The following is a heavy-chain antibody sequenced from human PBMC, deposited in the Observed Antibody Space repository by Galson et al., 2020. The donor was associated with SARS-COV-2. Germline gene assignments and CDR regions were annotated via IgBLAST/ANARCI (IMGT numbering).Heavy chain of an antibody. CDR1: GYTSRSHG. CDR3: ARDMGYGPWLDGDSSSWYFDL. D-gene: IGHD3-9*01. CDR2: ISNYDGNT. J-gene: IGHJ2*01. Sequence: ASVKVSCKATGYTSRSHGISWVRQAPGRGPEWMGWISNYDGNTRYGQHFRGRITLSRDTSTNTFYLELGSLTSDDAAVYYCARDMGYGPWLDGDSSSWYFDLWGSGTLVTVSS. V-gene: IGHV1-18*04.